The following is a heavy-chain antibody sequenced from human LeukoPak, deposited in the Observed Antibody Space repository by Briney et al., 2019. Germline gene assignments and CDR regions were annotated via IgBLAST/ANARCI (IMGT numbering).Heavy chain of an antibody. V-gene: IGHV4-39*01. D-gene: IGHD3-22*01. CDR3: ARHSGVYYDSSGYFRPPYYFDY. CDR2: IFSGGNT. Sequence: SETLSLTCTVSGASISSSRSFWGWIRQPPGKGLGWIVSIFSGGNTYYNPSLNSRVSISIDTSKNQFSLKLTSVTAADTAVYYCARHSGVYYDSSGYFRPPYYFDYWGQGTLVTVSS. J-gene: IGHJ4*02. CDR1: GASISSSRSF.